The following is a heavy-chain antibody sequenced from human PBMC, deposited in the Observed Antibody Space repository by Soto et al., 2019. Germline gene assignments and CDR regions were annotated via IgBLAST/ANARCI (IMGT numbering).Heavy chain of an antibody. Sequence: ASVKVSGKASGYTFTSYGISWVRQAPGQGLEWMGWISAYNGNTNYAQKLQGRVTMTTDTSTSTAYMELRSLRSDDTAVYYCARDGEPSYYYDSSGFGYWGQGTLVTVSS. CDR2: ISAYNGNT. CDR3: ARDGEPSYYYDSSGFGY. J-gene: IGHJ4*02. CDR1: GYTFTSYG. D-gene: IGHD3-22*01. V-gene: IGHV1-18*01.